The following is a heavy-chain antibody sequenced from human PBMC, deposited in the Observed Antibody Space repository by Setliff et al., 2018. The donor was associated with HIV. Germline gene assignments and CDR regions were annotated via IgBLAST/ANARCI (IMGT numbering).Heavy chain of an antibody. CDR1: GYRFTSYW. D-gene: IGHD3-16*01. CDR3: TRLWHENWGGVDY. V-gene: IGHV5-51*01. CDR2: IYPGDSDT. J-gene: IGHJ4*02. Sequence: GESLKISCKGSGYRFTSYWIGWVRQMPGKGLEWMGIIYPGDSDTGYSPSFQGQVTISADESINTAFLQWTSLRASDTAMYYCTRLWHENWGGVDYWGQGTLVTVSS.